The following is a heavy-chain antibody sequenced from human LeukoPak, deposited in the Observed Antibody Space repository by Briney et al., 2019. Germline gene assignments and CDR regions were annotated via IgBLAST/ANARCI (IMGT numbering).Heavy chain of an antibody. CDR3: ARWRDWFDY. D-gene: IGHD3-9*01. Sequence: GGSLRLSCAASGFTFSSYWMSWVRQAPGKGLEWVAVIWYDGSNKYYADSVKGRFTISRDNSKNTLYLQMNSLRAEDTAVYYCARWRDWFDYWGQGTLVTVSS. CDR1: GFTFSSYW. J-gene: IGHJ4*02. V-gene: IGHV3-33*08. CDR2: IWYDGSNK.